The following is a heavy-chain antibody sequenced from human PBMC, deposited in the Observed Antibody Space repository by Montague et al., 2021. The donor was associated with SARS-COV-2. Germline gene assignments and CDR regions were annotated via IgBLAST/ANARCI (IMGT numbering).Heavy chain of an antibody. CDR2: ISGDGATA. V-gene: IGHV3-23*01. CDR3: AKALYSGGFFFESGSDF. CDR1: GFTFGDYA. J-gene: IGHJ4*02. Sequence: SLRLSCAASGFTFGDYAINWVRQAPGKGLEWVASISGDGATAYYAESVLGRFAISRDNSKNTVLLQMDSLRVKDAAVYYGAKALYSGGFFFESGSDFWGQGTLVTVSS. D-gene: IGHD6-19*01.